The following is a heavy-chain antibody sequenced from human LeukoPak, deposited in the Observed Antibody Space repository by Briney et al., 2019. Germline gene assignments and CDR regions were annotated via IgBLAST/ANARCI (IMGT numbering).Heavy chain of an antibody. CDR2: IYPGDSDT. CDR3: ARRMYSRGWGGALEI. J-gene: IGHJ3*02. D-gene: IGHD6-19*01. Sequence: GESLKISCKASGYSFPTYWIGWVRQKPGKGLEWMGVIYPGDSDTRISPSFQGQVAISADQSITTAYLQWSSLKASDTAVYYCARRMYSRGWGGALEIWGQGTLVTVSS. CDR1: GYSFPTYW. V-gene: IGHV5-51*01.